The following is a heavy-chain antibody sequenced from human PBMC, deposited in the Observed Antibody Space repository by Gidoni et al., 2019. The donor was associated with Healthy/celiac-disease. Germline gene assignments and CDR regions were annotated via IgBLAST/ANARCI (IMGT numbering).Heavy chain of an antibody. Sequence: QVQLVQSGAEVKKPGASVKVSCKVSGYTLTDLSMHWVRQAPGQGLEWMGGFDPEDGETIYAQKFQGRVTMTEDTSTDTAYMELSSLRSEDTAVYYCATAYGSGTLIGPYYYYYGMDVWGQGTTVTVSS. V-gene: IGHV1-24*01. J-gene: IGHJ6*02. D-gene: IGHD3-10*01. CDR2: FDPEDGET. CDR3: ATAYGSGTLIGPYYYYYGMDV. CDR1: GYTLTDLS.